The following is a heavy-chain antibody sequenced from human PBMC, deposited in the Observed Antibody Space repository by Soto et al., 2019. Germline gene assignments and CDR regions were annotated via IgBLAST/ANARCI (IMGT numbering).Heavy chain of an antibody. J-gene: IGHJ4*02. Sequence: GKGLEWVSAISGSGGSTYYADSVKGRFTISRDNSKNTLYLQMNSLRAEDTAVYYCAKDPEELRYFDWPGGYFDYWGQGTLVTVSS. D-gene: IGHD3-9*01. CDR3: AKDPEELRYFDWPGGYFDY. CDR2: ISGSGGST. V-gene: IGHV3-23*01.